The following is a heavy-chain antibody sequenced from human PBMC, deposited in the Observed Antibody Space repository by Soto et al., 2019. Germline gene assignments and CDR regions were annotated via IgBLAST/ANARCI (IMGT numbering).Heavy chain of an antibody. J-gene: IGHJ6*02. CDR1: GFTFSSYA. CDR2: ISDSSGTT. CDR3: AKQGVYGMDV. V-gene: IGHV3-23*01. Sequence: EVQLLESGGGLVQPGGSLRLSCAASGFTFSSYAMSWVRQAPGKGLEWGSAISDSSGTTYYADSVRGRFTISRDNSKNTLYLQMNSLRAEDTAAYYCAKQGVYGMDVWGQGTTVTVSS. D-gene: IGHD3-16*01.